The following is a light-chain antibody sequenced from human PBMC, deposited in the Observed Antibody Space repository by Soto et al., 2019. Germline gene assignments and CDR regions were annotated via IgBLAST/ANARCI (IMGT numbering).Light chain of an antibody. V-gene: IGLV2-14*01. CDR1: SSDVGGYNY. Sequence: QSVLTQPASVSGSPGQSITLSCTGTSSDVGGYNYVSWYQQHPGKAPKLMIYDVSNRPSGVSNRFSGSKSGNTASLTISGLQAEDEADYYCSSYTSSSTLSYVFGTGTKVTVL. CDR2: DVS. J-gene: IGLJ1*01. CDR3: SSYTSSSTLSYV.